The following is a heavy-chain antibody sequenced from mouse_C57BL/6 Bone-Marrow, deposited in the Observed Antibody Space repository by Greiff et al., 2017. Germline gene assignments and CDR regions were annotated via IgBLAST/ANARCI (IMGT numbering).Heavy chain of an antibody. J-gene: IGHJ3*01. D-gene: IGHD1-1*01. Sequence: VQLQQSGAELARPGASVKMSCKASGYTFTSYTMHWVKQRPGQGLEWIGYINPSSGYTKYNQKFKDKATLTADQSSSTAYMQLSSLTSEDSAVYYCARSPNYDGSREGFAYWGQGTLVTVSA. CDR3: ARSPNYDGSREGFAY. CDR2: INPSSGYT. V-gene: IGHV1-4*01. CDR1: GYTFTSYT.